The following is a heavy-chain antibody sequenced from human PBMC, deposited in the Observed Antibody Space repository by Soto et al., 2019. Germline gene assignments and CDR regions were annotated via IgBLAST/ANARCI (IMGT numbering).Heavy chain of an antibody. D-gene: IGHD4-17*01. V-gene: IGHV1-18*01. CDR1: GYTFTSYG. Sequence: ASVKVSCKASGYTFTSYGISWVRQAPGQGLEWMGWISAYNGNTNYAQKLQGRVTMTTDTSTSTAYMELRSLRSDDTAVYYCATDDYGDSDDAFDIWGQGTMVTVSS. CDR2: ISAYNGNT. J-gene: IGHJ3*02. CDR3: ATDDYGDSDDAFDI.